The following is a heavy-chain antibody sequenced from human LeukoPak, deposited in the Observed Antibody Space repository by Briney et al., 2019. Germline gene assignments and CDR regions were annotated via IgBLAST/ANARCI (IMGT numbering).Heavy chain of an antibody. Sequence: ASVKVSCKASGYTFTTYYIYWVRQAPGQGLAWMGLINPSGGSTSYAQNFLGRVTMTRDMSTSTVYMELSSLRSEDTAVYYCARYLAGGYFDYWGQGTLVTVSS. CDR3: ARYLAGGYFDY. CDR1: GYTFTTYY. D-gene: IGHD2-15*01. CDR2: INPSGGST. V-gene: IGHV1-46*01. J-gene: IGHJ4*02.